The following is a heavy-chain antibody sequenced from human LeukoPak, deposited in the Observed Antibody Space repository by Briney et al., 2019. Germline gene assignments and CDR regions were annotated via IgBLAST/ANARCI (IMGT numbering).Heavy chain of an antibody. Sequence: ASVKVSCKASGYTFTSYDINWVRQATGQGLEWMGWMNPNSGNTGYAQKLQGRVTMTTDTSTSTAYMELRSLRSDDTAVYYCARARSRGYSSGWQDAFDIWGQGTMVTVSS. D-gene: IGHD6-19*01. CDR3: ARARSRGYSSGWQDAFDI. V-gene: IGHV1-8*01. J-gene: IGHJ3*02. CDR2: MNPNSGNT. CDR1: GYTFTSYD.